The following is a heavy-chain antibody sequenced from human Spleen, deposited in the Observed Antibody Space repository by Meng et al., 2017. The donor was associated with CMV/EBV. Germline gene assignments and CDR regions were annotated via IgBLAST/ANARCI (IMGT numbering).Heavy chain of an antibody. CDR2: ITPDSGGT. CDR3: VRGSGHSGNYYMNYFDF. Sequence: YTFPDYFIHWVRQAPGQGLEWMAWITPDSGGTNYAQKFEGRVTLTRDTSINTIYMELGRLRSDDTAVYYCVRGSGHSGNYYMNYFDFWGQGTLVTVSS. CDR1: YTFPDYF. J-gene: IGHJ4*02. D-gene: IGHD3-22*01. V-gene: IGHV1-2*02.